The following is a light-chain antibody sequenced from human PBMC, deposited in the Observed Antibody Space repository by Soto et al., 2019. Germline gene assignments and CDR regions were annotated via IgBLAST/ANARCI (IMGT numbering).Light chain of an antibody. CDR1: QSISSW. J-gene: IGKJ1*01. CDR2: KAS. CDR3: QQYNSYWT. Sequence: DIQMTQSPSTLSASVGDRVTITCRASQSISSWLAWYQQKPGKAPKLLIYKASSLESGVPSRFSGRGSGTEFTLTISHLQPDDFATYYCQQYNSYWTFGQGTKVEIK. V-gene: IGKV1-5*03.